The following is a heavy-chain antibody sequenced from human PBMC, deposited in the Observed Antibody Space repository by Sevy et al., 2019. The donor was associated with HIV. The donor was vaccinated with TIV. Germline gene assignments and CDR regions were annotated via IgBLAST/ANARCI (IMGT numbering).Heavy chain of an antibody. Sequence: GSLRLSCAASGLTFSSHAMHWVRQAPGKGLEWVAVISSAGSNKYYADSVKGRFTISRDNPKNTPCLQMNSLRPEDTAVYYCTRDAGYSIAWSPSDYWGQGTLVTVSS. D-gene: IGHD6-19*01. CDR2: ISSAGSNK. CDR3: TRDAGYSIAWSPSDY. CDR1: GLTFSSHA. V-gene: IGHV3-30-3*01. J-gene: IGHJ4*02.